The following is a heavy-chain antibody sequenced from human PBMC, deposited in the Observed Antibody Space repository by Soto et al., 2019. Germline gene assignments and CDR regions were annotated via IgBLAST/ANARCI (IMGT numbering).Heavy chain of an antibody. D-gene: IGHD3-3*01. CDR2: MNPNSGNT. V-gene: IGHV1-8*01. J-gene: IGHJ5*02. Sequence: QVQLVQSGAEVKKPGASVKVSCKASGYTFTSYDINWVRQATGQGLEWMGWMNPNSGNTGYAQKFQGRVTMTRNTSRSTAYMELSSLRSEDTAVYYCARVPPRFGFWPPRGNWFATWGQGTLVTVSS. CDR3: ARVPPRFGFWPPRGNWFAT. CDR1: GYTFTSYD.